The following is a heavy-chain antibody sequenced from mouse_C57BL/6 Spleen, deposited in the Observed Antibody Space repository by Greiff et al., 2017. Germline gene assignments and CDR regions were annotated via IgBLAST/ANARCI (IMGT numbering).Heavy chain of an antibody. V-gene: IGHV2-2*01. CDR2: IWSVGST. CDR3: ARNSYYSKNYYAMDY. CDR1: GFSLSCYG. D-gene: IGHD2-5*01. J-gene: IGHJ4*01. Sequence: QVQLQQSGPGLVLPSQSLSITCTVSGFSLSCYGLYSVCQSPGKGLVWLGVIWSVGSTDYNAAFISRLSISKDNSKSQVFFKMNSLQADDTAIYYCARNSYYSKNYYAMDYWGQGTSVTVSS.